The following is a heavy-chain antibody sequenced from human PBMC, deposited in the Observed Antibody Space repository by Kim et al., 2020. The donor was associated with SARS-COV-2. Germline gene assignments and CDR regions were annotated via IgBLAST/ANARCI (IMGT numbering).Heavy chain of an antibody. CDR1: GYTFTSYA. D-gene: IGHD3-10*01. J-gene: IGHJ6*02. CDR2: INTNTGNP. V-gene: IGHV7-4-1*02. Sequence: ASVKVSCKASGYTFTSYAMNWVRQAPGQGLEWMGWINTNTGNPTYAQGFTGRFVFSLDTSVSTAYLQISSLKAEDTAVYYCALLGRDYYYYGMDVWGQGTTVTVSS. CDR3: ALLGRDYYYYGMDV.